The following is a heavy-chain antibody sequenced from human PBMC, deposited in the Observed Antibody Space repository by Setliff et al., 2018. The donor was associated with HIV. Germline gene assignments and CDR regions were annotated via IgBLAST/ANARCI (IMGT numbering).Heavy chain of an antibody. D-gene: IGHD3-22*01. CDR3: ASTTYYYDSSGHPPGWFDP. J-gene: IGHJ5*02. CDR1: GDTFSSYT. Sequence: GASVKVSCKASGDTFSSYTISWVRQAPGQGLEWMGRVIPILGIANNAQKFQGRVTMTADKSTSTAYMELSSLRSDDTAVYYCASTTYYYDSSGHPPGWFDPWGQGTLVTVSS. CDR2: VIPILGIA. V-gene: IGHV1-69*02.